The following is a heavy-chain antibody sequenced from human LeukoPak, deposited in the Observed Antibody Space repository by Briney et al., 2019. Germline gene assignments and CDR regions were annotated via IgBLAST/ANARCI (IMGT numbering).Heavy chain of an antibody. CDR3: ARQEASYSSLDY. D-gene: IGHD6-13*01. CDR2: IYYNGKT. CDR1: GGSVTYTNYY. Sequence: SETLSLTCTVSGGSVTYTNYYWGWIRQPPGKGLQWIGVIYYNGKTYYNPSLKSRVTVAVDTSKNQFSLKLSSVTAADTAVYYCARQEASYSSLDYWGQGTLVTVSS. V-gene: IGHV4-39*01. J-gene: IGHJ4*02.